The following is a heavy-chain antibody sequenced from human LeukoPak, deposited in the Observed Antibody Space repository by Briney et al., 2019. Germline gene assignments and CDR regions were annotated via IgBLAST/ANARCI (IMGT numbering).Heavy chain of an antibody. CDR2: ISATRGST. CDR1: GFSFSTYA. Sequence: GGSLRLSCAASGFSFSTYAMSWVRQAPGKGLEWVSAISATRGSTYYADSVKGRFTISRDNSKNTLYLQINTLRAEDTAVYYCANRPLDYWGQGTPVTVSS. V-gene: IGHV3-23*01. CDR3: ANRPLDY. J-gene: IGHJ4*02.